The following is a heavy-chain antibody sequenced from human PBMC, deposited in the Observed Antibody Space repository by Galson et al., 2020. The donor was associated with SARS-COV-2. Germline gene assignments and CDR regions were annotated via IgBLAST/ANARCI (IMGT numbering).Heavy chain of an antibody. J-gene: IGHJ6*03. CDR1: GFTFGDFA. V-gene: IGHV3-49*03. CDR3: ARGGFPYYYDMDV. Sequence: GGSLRLSCTVAGFTFGDFAMSWFRQAPGKGLEWVGFIRSRTYDGTTEYAASVKDRFTISRDDSKNVAYLQMNSLITEDTAVYYCARGGFPYYYDMDVWGKGTTVTVSS. CDR2: IRSRTYDGTT.